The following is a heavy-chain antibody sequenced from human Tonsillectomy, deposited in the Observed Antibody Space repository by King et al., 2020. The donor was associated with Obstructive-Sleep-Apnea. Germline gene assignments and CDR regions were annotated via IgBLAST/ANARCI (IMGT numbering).Heavy chain of an antibody. D-gene: IGHD3-22*01. CDR1: GFTFSSCA. CDR2: ISASGDNT. CDR3: AKGTSYYFDSSGYYSTDYLDY. J-gene: IGHJ4*02. V-gene: IGHV3-23*01. Sequence: VQLLESGGGLVQPGGSLRLSCVVSGFTFSSCAMSWVRQAPGKGLEWVSSISASGDNTYYADSVKGRFTISRDNSKNTLYLQMNSLRAEETAIYYCAKGTSYYFDSSGYYSTDYLDYWGQGTLVTVSS.